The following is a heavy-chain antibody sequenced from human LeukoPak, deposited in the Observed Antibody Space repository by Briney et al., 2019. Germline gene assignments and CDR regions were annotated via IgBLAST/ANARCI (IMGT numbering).Heavy chain of an antibody. CDR2: IRYDGSNE. Sequence: GGSLRLSCAASGFTFSSYGMHWVRQAPGKGLEWVAFIRYDGSNEYYADSVKGRFTISRDNSKNTLYLQMNSLRAEDTAVYYCAKDADYYDSTYYFDYWGQGTLVTVSS. J-gene: IGHJ4*02. CDR3: AKDADYYDSTYYFDY. D-gene: IGHD3-22*01. CDR1: GFTFSSYG. V-gene: IGHV3-30*02.